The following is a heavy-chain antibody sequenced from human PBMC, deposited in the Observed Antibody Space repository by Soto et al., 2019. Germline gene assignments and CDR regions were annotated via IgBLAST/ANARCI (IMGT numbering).Heavy chain of an antibody. D-gene: IGHD5-12*01. V-gene: IGHV4-59*01. Sequence: PSETLSLTCTVSGGSISRYYWSWIRQPPGKGLEWIGYIFYSGSTNYNPSLKSRVTISVDTSKNQFSLKLRSVTAADTAVYYCARGGGYRSYFAYWGQGTLVTVSS. J-gene: IGHJ4*02. CDR3: ARGGGYRSYFAY. CDR2: IFYSGST. CDR1: GGSISRYY.